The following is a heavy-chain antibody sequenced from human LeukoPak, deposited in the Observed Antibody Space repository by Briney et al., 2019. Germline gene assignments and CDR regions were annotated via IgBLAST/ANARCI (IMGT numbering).Heavy chain of an antibody. CDR1: GGSISSSSYY. D-gene: IGHD1-7*01. CDR2: IYYSGST. V-gene: IGHV4-39*07. Sequence: SETLSLTCTVSGGSISSSSYYWGWIRQPPGKGLEWIGSIYYSGSTYYNPSLKSRVTISVDTSKNQFSLKLSSVTAADTAEYYCARDSGTTNWFDPWGQGTLVTVSS. CDR3: ARDSGTTNWFDP. J-gene: IGHJ5*02.